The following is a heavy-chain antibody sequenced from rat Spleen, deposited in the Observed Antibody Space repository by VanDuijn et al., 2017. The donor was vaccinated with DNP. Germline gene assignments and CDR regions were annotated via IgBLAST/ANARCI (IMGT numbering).Heavy chain of an antibody. J-gene: IGHJ2*01. CDR3: TSNPHIRTAAPFDY. Sequence: EVQLVESGGGLVQPGRSLKLSCEVSRITFSDHNMAWVRQAPKKSLEWVATISSDGRDTYYRDSVKGRFSLSRDNAKSTLYLQVNSLRSEDTATYYCTSNPHIRTAAPFDYWGQGVMVTVSS. CDR1: RITFSDHN. D-gene: IGHD3-8*01. CDR2: ISSDGRDT. V-gene: IGHV5-7*01.